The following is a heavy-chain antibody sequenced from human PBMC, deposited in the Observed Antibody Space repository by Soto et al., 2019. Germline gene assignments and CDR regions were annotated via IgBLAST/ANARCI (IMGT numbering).Heavy chain of an antibody. V-gene: IGHV5-51*01. CDR1: GYSFTSYW. J-gene: IGHJ5*02. D-gene: IGHD6-19*01. CDR2: IYPGDSDT. Sequence: GESLKISCKGSGYSFTSYWIGWVRQMPGKGLEWMGIIYPGDSDTRYSPSFQGQVTISADKSISTAYLQWSSLKASDTAMYYCARRTSDILYSSGWYDGGWFDPWGQGTLVTVSS. CDR3: ARRTSDILYSSGWYDGGWFDP.